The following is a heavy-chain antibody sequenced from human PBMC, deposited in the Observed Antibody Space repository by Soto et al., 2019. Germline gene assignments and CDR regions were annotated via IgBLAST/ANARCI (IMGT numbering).Heavy chain of an antibody. CDR3: ANLYFYGSRFAS. V-gene: IGHV3-9*01. CDR1: GFIFDDYA. D-gene: IGHD3-10*01. Sequence: DVQLVESGGGLVQPGRSLRLSCAASGFIFDDYAIHWVRRAPGKGLAWVSGISWNGADVGYADSVKGRFTISRDNAKNSLYLQMDSLRAEDTALYYCANLYFYGSRFASWGQGTLVTVS. J-gene: IGHJ4*02. CDR2: ISWNGADV.